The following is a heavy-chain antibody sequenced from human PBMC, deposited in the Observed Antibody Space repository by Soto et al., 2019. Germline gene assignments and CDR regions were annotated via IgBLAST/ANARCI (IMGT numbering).Heavy chain of an antibody. D-gene: IGHD5-18*01. J-gene: IGHJ6*02. Sequence: SETLSLTCAAYGGSFSGYYWSWIRQPPGKGLEWIGEINHSGSTNYNPSLKSRVTISVDTSKNQFSLKLSSVTAADTAVYYCARVVRYSYGKGYYYYYGMDVWGQGTTVTVSS. CDR1: GGSFSGYY. CDR2: INHSGST. V-gene: IGHV4-34*01. CDR3: ARVVRYSYGKGYYYYYGMDV.